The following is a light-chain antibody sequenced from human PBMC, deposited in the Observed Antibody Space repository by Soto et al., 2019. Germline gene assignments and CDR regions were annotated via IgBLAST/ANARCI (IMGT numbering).Light chain of an antibody. CDR2: KAS. CDR3: QQYSRCSA. V-gene: IGKV1-5*03. J-gene: IGKJ1*01. Sequence: DIQMTQSPSTLSASVGDRVTITCRASQTISSWLAWYQQKPGMAPKLLIYKASTLQSRVPSRFSGSGSWTEYTRTIGSLTPDDFASYDCQQYSRCSAFGQGTKVELK. CDR1: QTISSW.